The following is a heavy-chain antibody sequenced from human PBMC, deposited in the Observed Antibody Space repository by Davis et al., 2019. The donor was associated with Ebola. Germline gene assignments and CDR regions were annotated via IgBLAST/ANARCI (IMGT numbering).Heavy chain of an antibody. CDR2: INPSGGST. D-gene: IGHD3-3*01. V-gene: IGHV1-46*01. CDR1: GGTFSSYA. Sequence: AASVKVSCKASGGTFSSYAISWVRQAPGQGLEWMGIINPSGGSTSYAQKFQGRVTMTRDTSTSTVYMELSSLRSEDTAVYYCARGSFWFTPDVWGQGTTVTVSS. CDR3: ARGSFWFTPDV. J-gene: IGHJ6*02.